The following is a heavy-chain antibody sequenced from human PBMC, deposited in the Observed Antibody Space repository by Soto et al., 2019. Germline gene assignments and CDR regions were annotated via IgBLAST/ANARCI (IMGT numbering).Heavy chain of an antibody. Sequence: TGGSLRLSCNFSGFRFSEHAMTWFRQAPWKWLEWVGFIRNTPYGGTTDYAASVRGRFTISRDDSASIAYLQMNSLKTEDSGLYYCSRGSFGYYGPWGPGTLVTVS. V-gene: IGHV3-49*03. CDR3: SRGSFGYYGP. D-gene: IGHD2-2*03. J-gene: IGHJ5*02. CDR1: GFRFSEHA. CDR2: IRNTPYGGTT.